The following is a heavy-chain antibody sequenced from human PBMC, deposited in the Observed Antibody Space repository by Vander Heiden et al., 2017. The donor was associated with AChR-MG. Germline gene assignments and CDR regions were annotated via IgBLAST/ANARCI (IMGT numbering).Heavy chain of an antibody. Sequence: EVQLLESGGGLVQPGGSLRLSCAASGFTFSSYAMSWVRQAPGKGLEWVSAISGSGGSTYYADSVKGRFTISRDNSKNTLYMKMNILRAEDTAVYYCAKSTGDDFWSGYFPFDYWGQGTLVTVSS. D-gene: IGHD3-3*01. V-gene: IGHV3-23*01. CDR3: AKSTGDDFWSGYFPFDY. CDR1: GFTFSSYA. CDR2: ISGSGGST. J-gene: IGHJ4*02.